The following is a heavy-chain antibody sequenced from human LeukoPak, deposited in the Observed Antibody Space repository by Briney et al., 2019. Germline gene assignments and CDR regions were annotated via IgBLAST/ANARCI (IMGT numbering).Heavy chain of an antibody. J-gene: IGHJ4*02. Sequence: PSETLSLTCAVYGGSFSGYYWSWIRQPSGKGLEWIGEINHSGSTNYNPSLKSRVTISVDTSKNQFSLKLSSVTAADTAVYYCARHSSGYYIYWGQGTLVTVSS. V-gene: IGHV4-34*01. CDR2: INHSGST. CDR1: GGSFSGYY. D-gene: IGHD3-22*01. CDR3: ARHSSGYYIY.